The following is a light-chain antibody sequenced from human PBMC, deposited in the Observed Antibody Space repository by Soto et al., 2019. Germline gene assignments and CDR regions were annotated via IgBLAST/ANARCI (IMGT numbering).Light chain of an antibody. CDR1: SSDVGSHNL. CDR3: CSNAASSTYV. V-gene: IGLV2-23*01. Sequence: QSALTQPASVSGSPGQSITISCTGTSSDVGSHNLVSWYQQYPGKAPKLIIFEASKRPSGVSNRFSGSKSGSTASLTISGLQAEDEADYYCCSNAASSTYVFGSGTKVTVL. J-gene: IGLJ1*01. CDR2: EAS.